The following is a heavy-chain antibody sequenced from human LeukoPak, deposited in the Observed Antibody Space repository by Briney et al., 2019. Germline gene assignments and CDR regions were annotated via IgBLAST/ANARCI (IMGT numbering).Heavy chain of an antibody. CDR2: MNPNSGNT. J-gene: IGHJ4*02. CDR1: GYSFADYY. CDR3: ARGDGSGKDY. Sequence: ASVKVSCKASGYSFADYYMHWVRQAPGQGLEWMGWMNPNSGNTGYAQKFQGRVTITRNTSISTAYMELSSLRSEDTAVYYCARGDGSGKDYWGQGTLVTVSS. V-gene: IGHV1-8*03. D-gene: IGHD3-10*01.